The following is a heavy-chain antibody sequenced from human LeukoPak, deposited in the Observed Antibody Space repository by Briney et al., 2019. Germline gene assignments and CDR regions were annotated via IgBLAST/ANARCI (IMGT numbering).Heavy chain of an antibody. CDR2: IYYGGST. Sequence: SETLSLTCTVSGGSISSYYWSWIRQPPGKGLEWIGYIYYGGSTDYNPSLKSRVTISVDTSKSQVSLKLSSVTAADTAVYYCARTSGSYFDYWGQGTLVTVSS. CDR1: GGSISSYY. CDR3: ARTSGSYFDY. J-gene: IGHJ4*02. D-gene: IGHD3-3*01. V-gene: IGHV4-59*08.